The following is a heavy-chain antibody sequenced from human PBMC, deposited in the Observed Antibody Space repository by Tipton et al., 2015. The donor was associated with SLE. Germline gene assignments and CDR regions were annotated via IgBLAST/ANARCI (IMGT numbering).Heavy chain of an antibody. J-gene: IGHJ3*02. D-gene: IGHD7-27*01. CDR1: GYSISSGYY. CDR3: ARGQTGDAFDI. CDR2: IYYSGST. Sequence: LRLSCTVSGYSISSGYYWSWIRQPPGKGLEWIGYIYYSGSTNYNPSLKSRVTISVDTSKNQFSLKLSSVTAADTAVYYCARGQTGDAFDIWGQGTMVTVSS. V-gene: IGHV4-38-2*02.